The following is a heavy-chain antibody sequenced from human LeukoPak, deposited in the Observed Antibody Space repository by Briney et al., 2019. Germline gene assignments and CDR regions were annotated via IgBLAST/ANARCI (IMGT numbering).Heavy chain of an antibody. CDR2: INPSGGST. D-gene: IGHD3-22*01. CDR1: GYTVTSYY. V-gene: IGHV1-46*01. J-gene: IGHJ4*02. CDR3: ARGTMIVVVDY. Sequence: ASVKVSCKASGYTVTSYYMHWVRQAPGQGLEWMGIINPSGGSTSYAQKFQGRVTMTRDMSTSTVYMELSSLRSEDTAVYYCARGTMIVVVDYWGQGTLVTVSS.